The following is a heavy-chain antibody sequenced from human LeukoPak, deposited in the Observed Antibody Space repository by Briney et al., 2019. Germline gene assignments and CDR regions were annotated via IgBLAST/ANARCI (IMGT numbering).Heavy chain of an antibody. CDR2: INHSGST. D-gene: IGHD5-18*01. Sequence: PSETLSLTCAVHGGSFSGYYWSWIRQPPGKGLEWIGEINHSGSTNYNPSLKSQVTISVDTSKNQFSLKLSSVTAADTAVYYCASRGYSYGDFDYWGQGTLVTVSS. CDR1: GGSFSGYY. CDR3: ASRGYSYGDFDY. J-gene: IGHJ4*02. V-gene: IGHV4-34*01.